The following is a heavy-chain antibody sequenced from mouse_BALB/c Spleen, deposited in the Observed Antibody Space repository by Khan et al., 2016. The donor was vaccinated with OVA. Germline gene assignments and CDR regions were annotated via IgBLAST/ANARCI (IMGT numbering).Heavy chain of an antibody. D-gene: IGHD2-10*01. J-gene: IGHJ4*01. V-gene: IGHV9-3-1*01. CDR3: ARPPYFSYVLDN. Sequence: QVQLKQSGPELKTPGETVKISCKASGHTFTKYGMNWVKQAPGKGLKWMGWINTYTGEPTYADDFNGRFAFSLETSASTAYLQINNLRNEDTATYFCARPPYFSYVLDNWGQGTSVTVSS. CDR1: GHTFTKYG. CDR2: INTYTGEP.